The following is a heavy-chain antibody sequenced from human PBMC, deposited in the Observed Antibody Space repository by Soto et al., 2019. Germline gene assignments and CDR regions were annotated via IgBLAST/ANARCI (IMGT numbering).Heavy chain of an antibody. D-gene: IGHD3-3*01. CDR2: IWHSGST. V-gene: IGHV4-38-2*01. CDR3: ARTGTYFAFWNGDY. J-gene: IGHJ4*02. CDR1: GFSIASNYY. Sequence: ASETLSLTCAVSGFSIASNYYWGWIRQPPGKGLEWIGSIWHSGSTYFNPSLKSRVTMSLDTAKNQFSLRLSSVTAADTAVYYCARTGTYFAFWNGDYWGQGTLVTVSS.